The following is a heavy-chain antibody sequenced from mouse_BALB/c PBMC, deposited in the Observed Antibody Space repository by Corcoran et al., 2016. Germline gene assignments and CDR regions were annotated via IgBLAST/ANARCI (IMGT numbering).Heavy chain of an antibody. CDR3: ARGYDYFDY. CDR2: IDPANGNT. CDR1: GFNIKDTY. J-gene: IGHJ2*01. V-gene: IGHV14-3*02. Sequence: EVQLQQSGAELVKPGASVKLSCTASGFNIKDTYMHGVKPRPEPGLEWIGRIDPANGNTKYDPNFQGKATITADTSSNTAYPQLSSLTSEDTAVYYGARGYDYFDYLGQGTTLTVSS. D-gene: IGHD2-2*01.